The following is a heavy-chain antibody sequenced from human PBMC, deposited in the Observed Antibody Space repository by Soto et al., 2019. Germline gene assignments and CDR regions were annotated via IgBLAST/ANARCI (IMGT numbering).Heavy chain of an antibody. V-gene: IGHV3-23*01. J-gene: IGHJ4*02. CDR1: GFTFSSYA. CDR3: AKGGRNYYDSSGYYAVDY. Sequence: AGSLRLSCAASGFTFSSYAMSWVRQAPGKGLEWVSAISGSGGSTYYADSVKGRFTISRDNSKNTLYLQMNSLRAEDTAVYYCAKGGRNYYDSSGYYAVDYWGQGTLVTVSS. CDR2: ISGSGGST. D-gene: IGHD3-22*01.